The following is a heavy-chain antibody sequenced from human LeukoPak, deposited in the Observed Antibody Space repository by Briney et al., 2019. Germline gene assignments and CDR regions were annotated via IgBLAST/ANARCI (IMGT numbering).Heavy chain of an antibody. D-gene: IGHD6-13*01. CDR1: GYSFSSYG. CDR2: IWYDGSKK. CDR3: ARDPGTLATYFDY. J-gene: IGHJ4*02. Sequence: GGSLRLSCAASGYSFSSYGMQWVRQAPGKGLEWVAVIWYDGSKKYYADSVKGRFTISRDDSKNTLYLQMNSLRAEDTAIYYCARDPGTLATYFDYWGPRTLVTVSS. V-gene: IGHV3-33*01.